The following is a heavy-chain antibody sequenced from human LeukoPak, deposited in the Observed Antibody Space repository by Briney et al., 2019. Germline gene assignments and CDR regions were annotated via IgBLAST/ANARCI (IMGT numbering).Heavy chain of an antibody. V-gene: IGHV4-39*01. J-gene: IGHJ4*02. Sequence: SETLSLTCTVSGGSISSSSYYWGWIRQPPGKGLEWIGSIYYSGSTYYNPSLKSRVTISVDTSKNQFSLKLSSVTAADTAVYYCAIPAGGVVIFDYWGQGTLVTVSS. CDR1: GGSISSSSYY. CDR2: IYYSGST. CDR3: AIPAGGVVIFDY. D-gene: IGHD3-3*01.